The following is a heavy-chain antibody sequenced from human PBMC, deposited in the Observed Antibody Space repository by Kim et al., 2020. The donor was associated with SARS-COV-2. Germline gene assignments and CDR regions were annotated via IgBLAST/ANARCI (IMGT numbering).Heavy chain of an antibody. CDR3: ARDGPITLITMIVVGRGIDAFDL. J-gene: IGHJ3*01. V-gene: IGHV3-48*03. CDR2: ISSSGSST. Sequence: GGSLRLSCAASGFTFSSYEMNWVRQAPGKGLEWVSHISSSGSSTYYADSVKGRFTISRDNAKNSVYLQMNSLRADDTAVYYCARDGPITLITMIVVGRGIDAFDLWGQGTMVTVSS. D-gene: IGHD3-22*01. CDR1: GFTFSSYE.